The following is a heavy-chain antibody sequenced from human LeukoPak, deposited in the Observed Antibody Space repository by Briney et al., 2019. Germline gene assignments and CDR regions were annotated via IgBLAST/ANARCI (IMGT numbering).Heavy chain of an antibody. Sequence: SVKVSCKASGGTFSSFAIGWLRQAPGQGLDWRGRVIPIFATANHAQKFQGRVTITTDESTSTAYMELSSLRSEDTAVYYCARDRRDGYNYFFDYWGQGTLVTVSS. J-gene: IGHJ4*02. D-gene: IGHD5-24*01. CDR1: GGTFSSFA. CDR2: VIPIFATA. CDR3: ARDRRDGYNYFFDY. V-gene: IGHV1-69*05.